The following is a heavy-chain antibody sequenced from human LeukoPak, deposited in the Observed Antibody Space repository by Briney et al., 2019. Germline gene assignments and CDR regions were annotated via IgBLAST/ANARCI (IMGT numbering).Heavy chain of an antibody. CDR1: GFTFSSYA. CDR2: ISYDGSNK. CDR3: ARGGAAAGPGGPYHYGMDV. J-gene: IGHJ6*04. Sequence: GRSLRLSCAASGFTFSSYAMHRVRQAPGKGLEWVAVISYDGSNKYYADSVKGRFTISRDNSKNTLYLQMNSLRAEDTAVYYCARGGAAAGPGGPYHYGMDVWGKGTTVTVSS. V-gene: IGHV3-30*04. D-gene: IGHD6-13*01.